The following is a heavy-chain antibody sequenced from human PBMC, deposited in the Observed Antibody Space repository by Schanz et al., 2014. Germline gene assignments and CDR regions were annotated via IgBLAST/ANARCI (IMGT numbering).Heavy chain of an antibody. V-gene: IGHV3-21*01. Sequence: EVQLMESGGGLVKPGGSLRLSCVASGFAFSSFAMTWVRQAPGRGLEWVSSISTSGTYMYIADSLKGRLTISRDDAKKSMYLQMNNLRAEDTAVYYCVRDGYSVVVISPTESFDIWGQGTMVTVSP. J-gene: IGHJ3*02. CDR3: VRDGYSVVVISPTESFDI. D-gene: IGHD2-21*01. CDR2: ISTSGTYM. CDR1: GFAFSSFA.